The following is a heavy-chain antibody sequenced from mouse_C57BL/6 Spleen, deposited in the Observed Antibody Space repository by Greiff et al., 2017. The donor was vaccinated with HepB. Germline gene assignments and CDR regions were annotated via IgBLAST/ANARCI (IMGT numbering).Heavy chain of an antibody. Sequence: QVQLQQPGAELVRPGSSVKLSCKASGYTFTSYWMDWVKQRPGQGLEWIGNIYPSDSETHYNQKFKDKATLTVDKSSSTAYMQLSSLTSEDSAVYYCARGDYDYAYYAMDYWGQGTSVTVSS. V-gene: IGHV1-61*01. D-gene: IGHD2-4*01. CDR3: ARGDYDYAYYAMDY. CDR2: IYPSDSET. CDR1: GYTFTSYW. J-gene: IGHJ4*01.